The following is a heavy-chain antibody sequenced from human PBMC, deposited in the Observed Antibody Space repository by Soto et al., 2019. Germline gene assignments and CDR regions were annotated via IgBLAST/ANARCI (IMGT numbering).Heavy chain of an antibody. V-gene: IGHV1-24*01. CDR2: FDPEDGET. Sequence: ASVKVSCKVSGYTLTELSMHWVRQAPGKGLEWMGGFDPEDGETIYAQKFQGRVTMTEDTSTDTAYMELSSLRFEDTAVYYCATGVVRGSRGSYYGIYYFDYWGQGTLVTVSS. J-gene: IGHJ4*02. CDR3: ATGVVRGSRGSYYGIYYFDY. CDR1: GYTLTELS. D-gene: IGHD1-26*01.